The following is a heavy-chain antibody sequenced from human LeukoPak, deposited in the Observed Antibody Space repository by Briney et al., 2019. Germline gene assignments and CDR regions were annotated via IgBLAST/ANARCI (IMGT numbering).Heavy chain of an antibody. CDR2: IYYSGST. D-gene: IGHD3-22*01. V-gene: IGHV4-59*01. Sequence: PSETLSLTCIVSGGSISSYYWSWVRQPPGKGLEWIGDIYYSGSTNYNPSLKSRVTISVDTSKNQFSLKLSSVTAADTAVYYCAREMGGYYYDSSGSAAFDIWGQGTMVTVSS. J-gene: IGHJ3*02. CDR1: GGSISSYY. CDR3: AREMGGYYYDSSGSAAFDI.